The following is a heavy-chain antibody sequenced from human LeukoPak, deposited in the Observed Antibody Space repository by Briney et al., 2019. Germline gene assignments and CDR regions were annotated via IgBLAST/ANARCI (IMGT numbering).Heavy chain of an antibody. CDR1: GYSISSGYY. CDR2: IYHSGST. D-gene: IGHD3-10*01. V-gene: IGHV4-38-2*01. Sequence: SETLYLTCAVSGYSISSGYYWGWIRQPPGKGLEWIGSIYHSGSTYYNPSLKSRVTISVDTSKNQISLKLGSVTAADTAVYYCASSVVRGAVHYWGQGTLVTVSS. J-gene: IGHJ4*02. CDR3: ASSVVRGAVHY.